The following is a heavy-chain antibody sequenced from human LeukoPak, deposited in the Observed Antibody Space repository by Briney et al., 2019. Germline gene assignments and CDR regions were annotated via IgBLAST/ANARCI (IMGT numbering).Heavy chain of an antibody. V-gene: IGHV3-30*14. CDR3: ARGHSSGWYVGWFDP. D-gene: IGHD6-19*01. CDR2: ISYDGSNK. CDR1: GFTFSSYA. J-gene: IGHJ5*02. Sequence: GSLRLSCAASGFTFSSYAMHWVRQAPGKGLEWVAVISYDGSNKYYADSVKGRFTISRDNSKNTLYLQMNSLRAEDTAVYYCARGHSSGWYVGWFDPWGQGTLVTISS.